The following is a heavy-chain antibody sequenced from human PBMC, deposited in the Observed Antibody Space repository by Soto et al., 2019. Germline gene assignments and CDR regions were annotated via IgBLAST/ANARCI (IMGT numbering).Heavy chain of an antibody. D-gene: IGHD3-22*01. CDR2: IIPIFGTA. V-gene: IGHV1-69*12. Sequence: QVQLVQSGAEVKKPGSSVKVSCKASGGTFSSYAISWVRQAPGQGLEWMGGIIPIFGTANYAQKFQGRVTSTADESTSTAYMELSSLRSEDTAVYYCARVRDSSGYYRYYYGMDVWGQGTTVTVSS. J-gene: IGHJ6*02. CDR3: ARVRDSSGYYRYYYGMDV. CDR1: GGTFSSYA.